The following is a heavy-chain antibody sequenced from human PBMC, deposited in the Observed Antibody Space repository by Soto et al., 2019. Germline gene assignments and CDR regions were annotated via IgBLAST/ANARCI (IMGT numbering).Heavy chain of an antibody. CDR1: GGTFSSYA. Sequence: SVKVSCKASGGTFSSYAISWVRQAPGQGLEWMGGIIPIFGTANYAQKSQGRVTITADKSTSTAYMELSSLRSEDTAVYYCARDSHGYNALDYFDYWGQGTLVTVSS. V-gene: IGHV1-69*06. CDR2: IIPIFGTA. J-gene: IGHJ4*02. D-gene: IGHD5-12*01. CDR3: ARDSHGYNALDYFDY.